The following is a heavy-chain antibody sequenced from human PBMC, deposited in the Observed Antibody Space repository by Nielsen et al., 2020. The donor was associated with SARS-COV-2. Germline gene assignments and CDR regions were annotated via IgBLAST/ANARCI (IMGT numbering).Heavy chain of an antibody. J-gene: IGHJ6*02. D-gene: IGHD3-9*01. CDR2: ISGTGDNT. CDR3: TKARGFDHPDHYYEMDD. CDR1: GFTFNNYG. Sequence: GESLKISCAASGFTFNNYGMTWVRQDPGKGLEWVSVISGTGDNTYYADSVKGRFTISRDNSKNILYLQMNSLRAEDTAVFYCTKARGFDHPDHYYEMDDWGQGTTVTVS. V-gene: IGHV3-23*01.